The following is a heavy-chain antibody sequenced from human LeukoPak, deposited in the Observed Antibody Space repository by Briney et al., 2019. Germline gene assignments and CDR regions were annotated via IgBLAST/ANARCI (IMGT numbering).Heavy chain of an antibody. V-gene: IGHV4-39*01. J-gene: IGHJ4*02. CDR2: IYYSGNT. CDR1: GVSISSSNSY. Sequence: KPSETLSLTCTVSGVSISSSNSYWGWIRQPPGKGLEWIGSIYYSGNTYYNASLKSQVSISIDTSKNQFSLKLTSVTAADTAVYYCARTNAKQVVVVPVVGHYFDYWGQGTLVTVSS. D-gene: IGHD2-2*01. CDR3: ARTNAKQVVVVPVVGHYFDY.